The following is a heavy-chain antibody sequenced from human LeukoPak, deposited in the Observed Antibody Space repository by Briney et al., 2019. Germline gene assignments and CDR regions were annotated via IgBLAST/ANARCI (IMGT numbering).Heavy chain of an antibody. CDR3: ARGLALYGMDV. Sequence: SETLSLTCTVSGGSISSGDYYWSWIRQPPGKGLEWIGYIYYSGSTYYNPSLKSRVTISVDTSKNQFSLKLSSVTAADTAVYYCARGLALYGMDVWGQGTTVTVSS. CDR2: IYYSGST. V-gene: IGHV4-30-4*01. J-gene: IGHJ6*02. D-gene: IGHD2-15*01. CDR1: GGSISSGDYY.